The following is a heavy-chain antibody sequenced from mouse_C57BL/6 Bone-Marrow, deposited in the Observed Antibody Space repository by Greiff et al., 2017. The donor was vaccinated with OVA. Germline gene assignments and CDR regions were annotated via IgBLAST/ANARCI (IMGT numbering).Heavy chain of an antibody. J-gene: IGHJ4*01. CDR1: GYAFSSSW. CDR3: ARVSVVTTGYYYAMDY. CDR2: IYPGDGDT. Sequence: QVQLQQSGPELVKPGASVKISCKASGYAFSSSWMNWVKQRPGKGLEWIGRIYPGDGDTNYNGQFKGKATLTADKSSSTAYMQLSSLTSEDSAVYFCARVSVVTTGYYYAMDYWGQGTSVTVSS. V-gene: IGHV1-82*01. D-gene: IGHD2-2*01.